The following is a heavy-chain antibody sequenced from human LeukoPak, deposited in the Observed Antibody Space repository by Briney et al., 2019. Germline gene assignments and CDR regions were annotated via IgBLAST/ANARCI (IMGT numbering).Heavy chain of an antibody. CDR2: IYYSGST. CDR1: GGSISSSSYY. Sequence: SETLSLTCTVSGGSISSSSYYWGWIRQPPGKGLEWIGSIYYSGSTYYNPSLKSRVTISVDTSKNQFSLKLSSVTAAVTAVYYCASCGGDCPRAFDIWGQGTMVTVSS. V-gene: IGHV4-39*01. CDR3: ASCGGDCPRAFDI. D-gene: IGHD2-21*02. J-gene: IGHJ3*02.